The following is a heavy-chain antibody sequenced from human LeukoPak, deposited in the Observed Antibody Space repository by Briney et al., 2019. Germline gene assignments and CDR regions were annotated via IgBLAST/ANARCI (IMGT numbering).Heavy chain of an antibody. CDR3: ARHSGYALLFDY. V-gene: IGHV4-59*11. J-gene: IGHJ4*02. CDR2: IYYSGST. CDR1: GGSISSHY. Sequence: PSETLSLTCTVSGGSISSHYWSWIRQPPGKGLEWIGYIYYSGSTNYNPSLKSRVTISVDTSKNQFSLKLSSVTAADTAVYYCARHSGYALLFDYWGEGTLVTVSS. D-gene: IGHD5-12*01.